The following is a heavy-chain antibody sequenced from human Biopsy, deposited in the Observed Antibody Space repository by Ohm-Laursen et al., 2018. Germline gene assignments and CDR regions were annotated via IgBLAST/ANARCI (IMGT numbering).Heavy chain of an antibody. CDR2: MNPDSGNT. D-gene: IGHD3-10*01. CDR1: GYTFTSYE. J-gene: IGHJ5*02. V-gene: IGHV1-8*01. CDR3: ARADPPLFYHGSGSSNWFDP. Sequence: GASVKVSCKTSGYTFTSYEINWVRQATGQGLEWMGWMNPDSGNTGYAQNFQGRVTMTRNTSISTAYMELSSLRSEDTAVYFCARADPPLFYHGSGSSNWFDPWGQGTLVTVSS.